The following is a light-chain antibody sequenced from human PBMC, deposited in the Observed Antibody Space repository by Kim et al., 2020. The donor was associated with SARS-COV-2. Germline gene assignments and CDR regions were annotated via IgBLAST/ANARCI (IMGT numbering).Light chain of an antibody. CDR1: QSVSSSY. V-gene: IGKV3-20*01. J-gene: IGKJ4*01. Sequence: EIVLTQSPGTLSLSPGERATLSCRASQSVSSSYLAWYQQKPGHAPRLLIYGASSRATGIPDRFSGSGSGTDFTLTISRLGPEDFAVYYCQQYGSSPRLTFGGGTKVDIK. CDR2: GAS. CDR3: QQYGSSPRLT.